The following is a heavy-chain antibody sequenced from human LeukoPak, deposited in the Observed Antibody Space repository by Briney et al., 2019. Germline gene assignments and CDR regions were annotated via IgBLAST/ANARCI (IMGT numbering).Heavy chain of an antibody. J-gene: IGHJ5*02. V-gene: IGHV4-59*01. Sequence: SETLSLTCAVYGGSFSDYDWSWIRQTPGKGLEWIGYIYYSGDTNYNPSLQSRVTVSVDTSKNQFSLRLTSVSAADTAVYYCVRGPYGSGISNWFDPWGQGTQVIVSS. CDR3: VRGPYGSGISNWFDP. CDR1: GGSFSDYD. CDR2: IYYSGDT. D-gene: IGHD3-10*01.